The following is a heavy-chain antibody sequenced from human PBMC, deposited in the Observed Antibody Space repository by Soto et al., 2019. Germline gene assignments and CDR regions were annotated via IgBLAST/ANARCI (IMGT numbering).Heavy chain of an antibody. CDR1: RFTFSGSW. Sequence: EVELVASGGDLVRPGGSLRLSCADSRFTFSGSWMDWVRQAPGKGLEWVANIKEDGSEKYYVDSVRGRFTISRDNAKTSLYLQISSLIAEDTAVYYCARGARIWGQGTMVTVS. J-gene: IGHJ3*02. V-gene: IGHV3-7*01. CDR2: IKEDGSEK. CDR3: ARGARI.